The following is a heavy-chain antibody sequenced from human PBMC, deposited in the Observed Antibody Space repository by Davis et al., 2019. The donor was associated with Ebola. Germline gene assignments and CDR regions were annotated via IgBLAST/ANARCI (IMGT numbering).Heavy chain of an antibody. J-gene: IGHJ6*02. V-gene: IGHV1-69*13. CDR2: IIPIFGTA. D-gene: IGHD3-9*01. Sequence: AASVKVSCKASGGTFSSYAISWVRQAPGQGLEWMGGIIPIFGTANYAQKFQGRVTITADESTSTAYMELNSLKTEDTAVYYCARDDILTDVLYYYYYGMDVWGQGTTVTVSS. CDR3: ARDDILTDVLYYYYYGMDV. CDR1: GGTFSSYA.